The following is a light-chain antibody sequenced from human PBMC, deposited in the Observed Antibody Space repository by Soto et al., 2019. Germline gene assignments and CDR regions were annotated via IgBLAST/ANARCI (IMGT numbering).Light chain of an antibody. V-gene: IGKV1-5*03. J-gene: IGKJ1*01. CDR1: QTISSW. CDR3: QRYNSYSEA. CDR2: KAS. Sequence: IKMSKSPSTLSGSVGDRVTITCRASQTISSWLAWYQQKPGKAPKILIYKASTLKSGVPSRFRGSGSWTEFTLTISSLQPDDFATDYCQRYNSYSEAFGQGTKVDIK.